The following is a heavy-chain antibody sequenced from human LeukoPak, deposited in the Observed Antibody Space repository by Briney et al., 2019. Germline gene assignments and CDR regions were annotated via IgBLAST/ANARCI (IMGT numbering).Heavy chain of an antibody. CDR2: VTNGGIT. Sequence: GGSLRLSCAASGFTFSSYWMNWVRQAPGKGLEYISSVTNGGITYYADSVKGRFTISRDNSKNTLYLQMNSLRAEDTAVYYCAQRIAVRPYPFGNWGQGTLVTVSS. CDR3: AQRIAVRPYPFGN. D-gene: IGHD6-6*01. CDR1: GFTFSSYW. J-gene: IGHJ4*02. V-gene: IGHV3-23*01.